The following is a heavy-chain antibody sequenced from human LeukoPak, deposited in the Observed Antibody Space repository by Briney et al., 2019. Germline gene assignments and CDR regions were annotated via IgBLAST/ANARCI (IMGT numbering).Heavy chain of an antibody. D-gene: IGHD6-6*01. J-gene: IGHJ4*02. V-gene: IGHV3-30*02. CDR3: AKEGYSSSYYDY. Sequence: PGGSLRLSCAASGFTLSSYGMHWVRQAPGKGLEWVAFIRYDGSNKYYADSVKGRFTISRDNSKNTLYLQMNSLRAEDTAVYYCAKEGYSSSYYDYWGQGTLVTVSS. CDR1: GFTLSSYG. CDR2: IRYDGSNK.